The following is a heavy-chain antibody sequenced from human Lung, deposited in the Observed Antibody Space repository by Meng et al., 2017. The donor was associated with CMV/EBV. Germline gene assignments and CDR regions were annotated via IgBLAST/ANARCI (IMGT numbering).Heavy chain of an antibody. D-gene: IGHD3-22*01. CDR1: GYTFINYA. Sequence: QRVQPGSEFKKPGASVKVSCKASGYTFINYAINWVRQAPGQGLEWMGWINTHTGNPTYGQGFTGRFVLSSDTSVSTANLQISSLKAEDTAVYYCARGGPYPDSSGFHWYFDLWGRGTLVTVSS. CDR3: ARGGPYPDSSGFHWYFDL. J-gene: IGHJ2*01. CDR2: INTHTGNP. V-gene: IGHV7-4-1*02.